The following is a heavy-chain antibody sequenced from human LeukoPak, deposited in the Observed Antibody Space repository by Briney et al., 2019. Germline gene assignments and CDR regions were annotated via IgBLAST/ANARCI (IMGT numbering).Heavy chain of an antibody. J-gene: IGHJ4*02. CDR2: VYWDDDK. D-gene: IGHD2-8*02. CDR3: ARREVELDYFDY. CDR1: GFSLSTSGVG. Sequence: SGPTLVKPTQSLTLTCTFSGFSLSTSGVGVGWIRQPPGKALERLALVYWDDDKRYSPSLKSRLTITKDTSKNQVVLIMTNMDPVDTATYFCARREVELDYFDYWGQGTLVTVSS. V-gene: IGHV2-5*02.